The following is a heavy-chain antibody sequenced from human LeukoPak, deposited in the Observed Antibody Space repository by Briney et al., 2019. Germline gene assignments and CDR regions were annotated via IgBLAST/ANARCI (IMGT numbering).Heavy chain of an antibody. Sequence: SETLSLTCAVYGGSFSGYYWSWVRQPPGKGLEWIGEINHSGSTNYNPSLKSRVTISVDTSKNQFSLKLSSVTAADTAVYYCATNRGYSYVTFDYWGQGTLVTVSS. CDR1: GGSFSGYY. CDR2: INHSGST. J-gene: IGHJ4*02. D-gene: IGHD5-18*01. CDR3: ATNRGYSYVTFDY. V-gene: IGHV4-34*01.